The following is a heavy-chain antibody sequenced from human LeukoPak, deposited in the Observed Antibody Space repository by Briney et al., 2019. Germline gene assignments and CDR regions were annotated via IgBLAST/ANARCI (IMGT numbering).Heavy chain of an antibody. Sequence: GGCLRLSCAASGFTFSSYAMHWVRQAPGKGLEWAAVISYDGSNKYYADSVKGRFTISRDNSKNTLYLQMNSLRAEDTAVYYCARDRSLQWEQRSSYFDYWGQGTLVTVSS. CDR2: ISYDGSNK. CDR3: ARDRSLQWEQRSSYFDY. CDR1: GFTFSSYA. J-gene: IGHJ4*02. V-gene: IGHV3-30-3*01. D-gene: IGHD1-26*01.